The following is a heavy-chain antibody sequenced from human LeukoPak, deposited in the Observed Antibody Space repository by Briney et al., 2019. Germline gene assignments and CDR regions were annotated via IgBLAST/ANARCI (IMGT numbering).Heavy chain of an antibody. D-gene: IGHD2-2*01. Sequence: PSETLSLTRTVSGGSISSYYWSWIRQPAGKGLEWIGRIYTSGSTNYNPSLKSRVTMSVDTSKNQFSLKLSSVTAADTAVYYCARDWRPYCSSTSCYYYYYMDVWGKGTTATVSS. V-gene: IGHV4-4*07. CDR2: IYTSGST. J-gene: IGHJ6*03. CDR1: GGSISSYY. CDR3: ARDWRPYCSSTSCYYYYYMDV.